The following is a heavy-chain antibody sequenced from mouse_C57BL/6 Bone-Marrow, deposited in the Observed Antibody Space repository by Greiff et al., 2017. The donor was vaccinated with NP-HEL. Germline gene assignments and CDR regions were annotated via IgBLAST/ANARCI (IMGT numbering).Heavy chain of an antibody. Sequence: VQLQQSGPVLVKPGASVKMSCKASGYKFNDYYMNWVKQSHGKSLEWIGVINPYNGGTSYNQKFKGKATLTVDKSSSTAYMELNSLTSEDSAVYYCAPYYYGSSYGEDYAMDYWGQGTSVTVSS. CDR2: INPYNGGT. D-gene: IGHD1-1*01. CDR3: APYYYGSSYGEDYAMDY. CDR1: GYKFNDYY. J-gene: IGHJ4*01. V-gene: IGHV1-19*01.